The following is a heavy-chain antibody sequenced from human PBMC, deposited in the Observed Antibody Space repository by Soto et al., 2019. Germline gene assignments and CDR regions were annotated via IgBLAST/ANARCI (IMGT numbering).Heavy chain of an antibody. D-gene: IGHD3-3*01. CDR1: GGSFSGYY. CDR2: INHSRST. J-gene: IGHJ6*02. V-gene: IGHV4-34*01. Sequence: PSETLSLTCAVYGGSFSGYYWSWIRQPPGKGLEWIGEINHSRSTNYNPSLKSRVTISVDTSKNQFSLKLSSVTAADTAVYYCARRRITIFGVVIIEGMDVWGQGTTVTVSS. CDR3: ARRRITIFGVVIIEGMDV.